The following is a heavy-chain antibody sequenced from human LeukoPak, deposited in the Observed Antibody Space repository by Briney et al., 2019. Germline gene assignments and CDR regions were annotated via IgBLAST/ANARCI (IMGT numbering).Heavy chain of an antibody. CDR2: IPSDETNK. V-gene: IGHV3-30*02. J-gene: IGHJ4*02. CDR1: GFTFSIDG. Sequence: GGSLRLSCAASGFTFSIDGMHWVRQAPGKGLEWVAFIPSDETNKYYADSVKGRFTISRDNSRNTLYLQMNSLRVEDTAVYYCGKHDSDYDGKWGQGSLVTVSS. CDR3: GKHDSDYDGK. D-gene: IGHD5-12*01.